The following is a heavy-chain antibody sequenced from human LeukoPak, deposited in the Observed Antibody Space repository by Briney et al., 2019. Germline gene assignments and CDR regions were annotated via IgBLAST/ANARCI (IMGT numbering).Heavy chain of an antibody. Sequence: SETLSLTCTVSGGSISSSGYYWGWIRQPPGKGLEWIGSIYYSGSTYYNPSLKSRVTISVDTSKNQFSLKLSSVTAADTAVYYCARHVTVVVVAATQEFDYWGQGTLVTVSS. CDR3: ARHVTVVVVAATQEFDY. D-gene: IGHD2-15*01. CDR1: GGSISSSGYY. V-gene: IGHV4-39*01. J-gene: IGHJ4*02. CDR2: IYYSGST.